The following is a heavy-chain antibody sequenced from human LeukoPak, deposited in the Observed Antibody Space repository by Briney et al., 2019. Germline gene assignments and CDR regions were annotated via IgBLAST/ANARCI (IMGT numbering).Heavy chain of an antibody. CDR3: ARESPLMDSSGYYYLYNWFDP. D-gene: IGHD3-22*01. CDR2: IYTSGST. V-gene: IGHV4-61*02. J-gene: IGHJ5*02. CDR1: GGSISSGSYY. Sequence: SETLSLTCTVSGGSISSGSYYWSWIRQPAGKGLEWIGRIYTSGSTNYNPSLKSRVTISVDTSKNQFSLKLSSVTDADTAVYYCARESPLMDSSGYYYLYNWFDPSGLGTLVTVSS.